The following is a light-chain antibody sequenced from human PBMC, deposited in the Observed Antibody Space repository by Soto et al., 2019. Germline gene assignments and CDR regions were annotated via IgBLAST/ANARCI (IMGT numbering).Light chain of an antibody. CDR2: GAS. CDR3: QQYNHWPT. V-gene: IGKV3-15*01. Sequence: EIVMTQSPATLSVSPGERATLSCRASQSVSSNLAWYQQKPGQAPRLLIYGASTRATGISARFSGSGSGTEFTLTISSLQSEEFAVYYCQQYNHWPTFGPGTKVDIK. CDR1: QSVSSN. J-gene: IGKJ3*01.